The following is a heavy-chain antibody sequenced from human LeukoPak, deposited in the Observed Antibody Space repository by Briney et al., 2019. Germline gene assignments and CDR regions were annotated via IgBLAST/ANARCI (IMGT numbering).Heavy chain of an antibody. Sequence: GGSLRLSCSTSGLTFSHYAMHWVRQAPGKGLEWVAVIWNDGSDKYYGDSVNGRFTISRDNSQKTVYLQLSSLRVEDTAVYYCAKDAERGFDFSNSLQSWGQGTLVTVSS. CDR1: GLTFSHYA. D-gene: IGHD4-11*01. V-gene: IGHV3-33*06. CDR3: AKDAERGFDFSNSLQS. J-gene: IGHJ4*02. CDR2: IWNDGSDK.